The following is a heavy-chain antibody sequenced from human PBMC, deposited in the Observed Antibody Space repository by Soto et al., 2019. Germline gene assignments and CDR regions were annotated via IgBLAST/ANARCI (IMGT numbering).Heavy chain of an antibody. J-gene: IGHJ4*02. CDR1: GFTFSSYA. CDR2: ISGSGGST. V-gene: IGHV3-23*01. D-gene: IGHD6-13*01. Sequence: PGGSLRLSCAASGFTFSSYAMSWVRQAPGKGLEWVSAISGSGGSTYYADSVKGRFTISRDNSKNTLYLQMNSLRAEDTAVYYCAKVPYSSSWEGRTIDYRGQGTLVTGSS. CDR3: AKVPYSSSWEGRTIDY.